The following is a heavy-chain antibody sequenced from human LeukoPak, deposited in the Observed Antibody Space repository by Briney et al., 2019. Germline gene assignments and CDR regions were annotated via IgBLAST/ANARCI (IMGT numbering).Heavy chain of an antibody. CDR3: ARSGRYYESSGYYYVAY. V-gene: IGHV4-59*08. CDR2: IYNSGST. D-gene: IGHD3-22*01. J-gene: IGHJ4*02. CDR1: GASISSYY. Sequence: SETLSLTCTVSGASISSYYWSCIRQPPGKGLEWIGYIYNSGSTNYNPSLKSRVTISVDTSKNQFSLKLSSVTAADTAVYHCARSGRYYESSGYYYVAYWGQGTLVTVSS.